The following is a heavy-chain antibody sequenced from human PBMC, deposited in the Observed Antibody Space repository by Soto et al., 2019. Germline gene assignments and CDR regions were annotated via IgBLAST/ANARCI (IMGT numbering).Heavy chain of an antibody. V-gene: IGHV1-69*13. CDR2: IIPIFGTA. CDR3: ARWRVSYYDSSGYSPDP. CDR1: GGTFSSYA. J-gene: IGHJ5*02. Sequence: EASVKVSCKASGGTFSSYAISWVRQAPGQGLEWMGGIIPIFGTANYAQKFQGRVTITADESTSTAYMELSSLRSEDTAVYYCARWRVSYYDSSGYSPDPWGRGTLVTVSS. D-gene: IGHD3-22*01.